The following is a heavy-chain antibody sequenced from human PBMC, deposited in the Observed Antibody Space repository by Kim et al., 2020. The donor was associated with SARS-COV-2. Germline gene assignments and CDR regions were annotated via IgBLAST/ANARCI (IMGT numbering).Heavy chain of an antibody. CDR3: ARVTMVRGVGTFDP. J-gene: IGHJ5*02. Sequence: ADSVKGRFTISRDNAKNSLYLQMNSLRAEDTAVYYCARVTMVRGVGTFDPWGQGTLVTVSS. D-gene: IGHD3-10*01. V-gene: IGHV3-11*06.